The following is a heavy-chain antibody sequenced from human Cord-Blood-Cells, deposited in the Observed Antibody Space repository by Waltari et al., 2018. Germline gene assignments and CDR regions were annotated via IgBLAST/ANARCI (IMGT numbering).Heavy chain of an antibody. Sequence: EVQLLESGGGLVKPRGSLRLSCAASGFSFSSYSMNWVRQAPGKGLEWVSSISSSSSYIYYADSVKGRFTITRDNAKNSLYLQMNSLRAEDTAVYYCARDTIFGVVIIPDYFDYWGQGTLVTVSS. V-gene: IGHV3-21*01. CDR2: ISSSSSYI. CDR3: ARDTIFGVVIIPDYFDY. CDR1: GFSFSSYS. J-gene: IGHJ4*02. D-gene: IGHD3-3*01.